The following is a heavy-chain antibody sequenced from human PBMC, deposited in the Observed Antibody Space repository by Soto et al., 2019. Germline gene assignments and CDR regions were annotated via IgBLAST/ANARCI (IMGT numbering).Heavy chain of an antibody. J-gene: IGHJ4*02. CDR1: GFTFSSYA. V-gene: IGHV3-30-3*01. Sequence: GGSLRLSCAASGFTFSSYAMRWVRQAPGKGLEWVAVISYDGSNKYYVGSVKGRFTISRNSAKNSLYLQMDNLRGEDTAVYYCARTVVVVVPDNFDHWGQGALVTVSS. D-gene: IGHD3-22*01. CDR2: ISYDGSNK. CDR3: ARTVVVVVPDNFDH.